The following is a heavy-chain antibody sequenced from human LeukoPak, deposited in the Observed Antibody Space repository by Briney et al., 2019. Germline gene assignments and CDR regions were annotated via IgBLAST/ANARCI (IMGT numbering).Heavy chain of an antibody. Sequence: SETLSLTCTVSGGSISSGSYYWSWIRQPAGKGLEWIGRIYTSGSTNYNPSLKSRVTISVDTSKNQFSLKLSSVTAADTAVYYCARMSQYYDILTGYSANLNYFDYWGQGTLVTVSS. CDR3: ARMSQYYDILTGYSANLNYFDY. J-gene: IGHJ4*02. CDR2: IYTSGST. CDR1: GGSISSGSYY. D-gene: IGHD3-9*01. V-gene: IGHV4-61*02.